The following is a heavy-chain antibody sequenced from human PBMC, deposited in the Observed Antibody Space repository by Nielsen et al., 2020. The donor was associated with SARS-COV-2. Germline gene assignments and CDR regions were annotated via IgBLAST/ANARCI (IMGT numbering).Heavy chain of an antibody. Sequence: ASVKVSCKASGYTFTTYGFSWVRQAPGQGLEWMGWISAYNGNTDYAQKFQGRITMTTDTSTSTAYMELRSLRADDTAVYYCAREGGMVVVPAAQLGYYYMDVWGKGTTVTVSS. V-gene: IGHV1-18*01. CDR2: ISAYNGNT. J-gene: IGHJ6*03. D-gene: IGHD2-2*01. CDR1: GYTFTTYG. CDR3: AREGGMVVVPAAQLGYYYMDV.